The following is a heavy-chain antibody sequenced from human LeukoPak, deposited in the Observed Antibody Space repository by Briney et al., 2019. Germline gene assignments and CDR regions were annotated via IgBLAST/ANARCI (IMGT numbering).Heavy chain of an antibody. Sequence: PSETLSLTCAVYGGSFSGYYWSWIRQPPGKGLEWIGEINHSGSTNYNPSLKSRVTISVDTSKNQFSLKLGSVTAADTAVYYCARGGVIMNYWGQGTLVTVSS. J-gene: IGHJ4*02. V-gene: IGHV4-34*01. D-gene: IGHD3-10*01. CDR1: GGSFSGYY. CDR2: INHSGST. CDR3: ARGGVIMNY.